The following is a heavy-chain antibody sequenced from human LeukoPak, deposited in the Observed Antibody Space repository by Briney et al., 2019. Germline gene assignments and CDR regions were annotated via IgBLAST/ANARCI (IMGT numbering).Heavy chain of an antibody. CDR1: GYSISSGYY. CDR2: IYHSGST. CDR3: ARVGAGGYKGARVSAFDI. J-gene: IGHJ3*02. Sequence: SETLSLTCTVSGYSISSGYYWGWIRQPPGKGLERIGEIYHSGSTNYNPSLKSRVTISVDKSKNQFSLKLSSVTAADTAVYYCARVGAGGYKGARVSAFDIWGQGTMVTVSS. D-gene: IGHD4/OR15-4a*01. V-gene: IGHV4-38-2*02.